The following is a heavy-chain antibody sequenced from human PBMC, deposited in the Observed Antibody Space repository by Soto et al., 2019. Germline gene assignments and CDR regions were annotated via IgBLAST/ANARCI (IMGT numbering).Heavy chain of an antibody. CDR1: GGSVSSSYW. D-gene: IGHD3-22*01. J-gene: IGHJ3*02. V-gene: IGHV4-4*02. CDR2: IYYSGST. CDR3: ARRRITMIVVVFDAFDI. Sequence: SETLSLTCAVSGGSVSSSYWWTWVRQPPEKGLEWIGYIYYSGSTNYNPSLKSRVTISVDTSKNQFSLKLSSVTAADTAVYYCARRRITMIVVVFDAFDIWGQGTMVTVSS.